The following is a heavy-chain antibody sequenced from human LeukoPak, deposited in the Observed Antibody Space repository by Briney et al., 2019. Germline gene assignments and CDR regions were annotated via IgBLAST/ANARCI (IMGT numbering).Heavy chain of an antibody. D-gene: IGHD5-18*01. V-gene: IGHV3-7*01. Sequence: GSLRLSCAASGFTFSSHWMTWVRQAPGKGLEWVANIKQDGSEKHYVDSVKGRFTISRDNAKTSLYLQMNSLRAEDTAVYYCARHLSGITGYTYGRGIDYWGQGTLVTVSS. CDR1: GFTFSSHW. J-gene: IGHJ4*02. CDR3: ARHLSGITGYTYGRGIDY. CDR2: IKQDGSEK.